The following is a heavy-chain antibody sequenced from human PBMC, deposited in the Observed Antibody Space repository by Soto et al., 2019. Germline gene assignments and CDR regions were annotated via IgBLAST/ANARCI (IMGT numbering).Heavy chain of an antibody. V-gene: IGHV3-11*01. Sequence: QVQLVESGGGLVKPGGSLRLSCAASGFSFSDYYMSWIRQAPGKGLEWVSFLSSSGTTIYYTDSVKGRFTISRDNAKNKLYLQMNNLRAEDTAVYYCARESVTTDYWGQGTLVTVSS. J-gene: IGHJ4*02. CDR2: LSSSGTTI. CDR3: ARESVTTDY. D-gene: IGHD4-17*01. CDR1: GFSFSDYY.